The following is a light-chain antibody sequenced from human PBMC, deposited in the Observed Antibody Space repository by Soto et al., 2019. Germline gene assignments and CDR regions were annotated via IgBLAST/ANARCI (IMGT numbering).Light chain of an antibody. CDR2: EVS. J-gene: IGLJ1*01. V-gene: IGLV2-8*01. CDR3: SSYPGSNNYV. Sequence: QSALTQPPSASGSPGQSVTLSCTGTSSDVGGYNYVSWYQQHPGKAPKLMIYEVSKRPSGVPDRFSGSKSGNTASLTVSGLHSDDEADYYCSSYPGSNNYVFGTGTKLTVL. CDR1: SSDVGGYNY.